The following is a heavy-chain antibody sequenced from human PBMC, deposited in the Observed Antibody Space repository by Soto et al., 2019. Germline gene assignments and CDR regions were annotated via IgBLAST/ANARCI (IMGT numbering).Heavy chain of an antibody. Sequence: GGSLRLSCAASGFTFSSYAMSWVRQAPGKGLEWVSAISGSGGSTYYADSVKGRFTISRDNSKNTLYLQMNSLRAEDTAVYYCAKYGGVVVAATPYYFDYWGQGTLVTVSS. CDR1: GFTFSSYA. CDR3: AKYGGVVVAATPYYFDY. CDR2: ISGSGGST. V-gene: IGHV3-23*01. J-gene: IGHJ4*02. D-gene: IGHD2-15*01.